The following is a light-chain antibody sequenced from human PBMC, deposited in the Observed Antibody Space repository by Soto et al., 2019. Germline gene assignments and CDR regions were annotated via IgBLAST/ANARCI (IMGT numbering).Light chain of an antibody. V-gene: IGKV3-15*01. J-gene: IGKJ2*01. CDR2: GAS. CDR3: LHYSNVPRT. Sequence: EIVMTQSPATLSVSPGERATLSCRASQSVSSNLAWYQQKPGQAPRLLIYGASTRATGIPARFSGSGSGTEFTLTISSLQAEDVAVYYCLHYSNVPRTFGQGTKVDIK. CDR1: QSVSSN.